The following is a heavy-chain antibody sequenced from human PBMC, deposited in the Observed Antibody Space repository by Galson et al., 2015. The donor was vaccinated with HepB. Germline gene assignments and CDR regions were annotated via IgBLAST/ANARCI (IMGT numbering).Heavy chain of an antibody. CDR1: GFTFSSYA. CDR3: ARAIYYDSSGPYFDY. J-gene: IGHJ4*02. D-gene: IGHD3-22*01. V-gene: IGHV3-30*04. CDR2: ISYDGSNK. Sequence: SLRLSCAVSGFTFSSYAMHWVRQAPGKGLEWVAVISYDGSNKYYADSVKGRFTISRDNSKNTLYLQMNSPRAEDTAVYYCARAIYYDSSGPYFDYWGQGTLVTVSS.